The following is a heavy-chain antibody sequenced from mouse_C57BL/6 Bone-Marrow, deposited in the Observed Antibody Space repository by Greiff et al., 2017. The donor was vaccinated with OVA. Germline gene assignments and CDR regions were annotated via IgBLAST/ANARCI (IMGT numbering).Heavy chain of an antibody. V-gene: IGHV1-22*01. CDR2: INPNNGGT. Sequence: EVQLQQSGPELVKPGASVKMSCKASGYTFTDYNMHWVKQSHGKSLEWIGYINPNNGGTSYNQKFKGKATLTVNKSSSTAYMELRSLTSEDSAVYYCARSPLTTVVARYIDVWGTGTTVTVSS. J-gene: IGHJ1*03. CDR1: GYTFTDYN. CDR3: ARSPLTTVVARYIDV. D-gene: IGHD1-1*01.